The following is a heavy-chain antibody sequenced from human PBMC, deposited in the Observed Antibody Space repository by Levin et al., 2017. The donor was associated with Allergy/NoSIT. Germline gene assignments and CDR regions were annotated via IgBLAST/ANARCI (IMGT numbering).Heavy chain of an antibody. V-gene: IGHV2-70*04. D-gene: IGHD4-23*01. Sequence: CTFSGFSLSTSGMRVSWIRQPPGKALEWLAHIDWENEKFYSTSLKTRVTISKDTSKNQVVLTMTNMDPVDTATYYCARTSRYGGNWYYFDYWGQGTLVTVSS. CDR2: IDWENEK. CDR1: GFSLSTSGMR. J-gene: IGHJ4*02. CDR3: ARTSRYGGNWYYFDY.